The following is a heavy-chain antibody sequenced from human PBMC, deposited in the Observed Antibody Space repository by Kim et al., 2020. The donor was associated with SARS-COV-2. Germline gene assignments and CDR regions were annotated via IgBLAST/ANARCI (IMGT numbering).Heavy chain of an antibody. D-gene: IGHD6-13*01. CDR3: ARDLQENWQLVRGCAGH. Sequence: GGSLRLSCAASGFTFSDYYMSWIRQAPGKGLEWVSYISSSGSTIYYADSVKGRFTISRDNAKNSLYLQMNSLRAEDTAVYYCARDLQENWQLVRGCAGHWGQGPRDTVSS. CDR1: GFTFSDYY. J-gene: IGHJ4*02. CDR2: ISSSGSTI. V-gene: IGHV3-11*01.